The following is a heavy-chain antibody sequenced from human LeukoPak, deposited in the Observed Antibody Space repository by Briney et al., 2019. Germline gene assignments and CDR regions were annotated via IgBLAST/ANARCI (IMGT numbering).Heavy chain of an antibody. CDR1: GGSISSGGYY. CDR2: IYYSGST. D-gene: IGHD3-22*01. V-gene: IGHV4-31*03. CDR3: ARDPPYYDSSGRDDAFDI. Sequence: SQTLSLTCTVSGGSISSGGYYWSWSRQHPGKGLEWIGYIYYSGSTYYNPSLKSRVTISVDTSKNQFSLKLSSVTAADTAVYYCARDPPYYDSSGRDDAFDIWGQGTMVTVSS. J-gene: IGHJ3*02.